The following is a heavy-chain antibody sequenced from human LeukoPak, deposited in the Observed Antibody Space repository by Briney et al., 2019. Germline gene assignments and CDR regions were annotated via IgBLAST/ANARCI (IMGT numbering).Heavy chain of an antibody. CDR3: SKDAQRGFDYSNSLEY. D-gene: IGHD4-11*01. V-gene: IGHV3-33*06. CDR2: IWSDGTNQ. Sequence: GGSLRLSCAASKFTFSHYGMHWVRQAPGKGLQWVAVIWSDGTNQYYADSVKGRFTISRDNSNKMVYLQMNSLRADDTGVYYCSKDAQRGFDYSNSLEYWGQGALVIVSS. J-gene: IGHJ4*02. CDR1: KFTFSHYG.